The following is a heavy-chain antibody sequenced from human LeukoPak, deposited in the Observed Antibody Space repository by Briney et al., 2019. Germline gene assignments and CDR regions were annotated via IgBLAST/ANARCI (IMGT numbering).Heavy chain of an antibody. V-gene: IGHV1-69*13. CDR3: ARESPTYYYGSGSYYTQYFDY. Sequence: SVKVSCKASGGTFSSYAISWVRQAPGQGLEWMGGIIPIFGTANYAQKFQGRVTITADESTSTAYMELSSLRSEDTAVYYCARESPTYYYGSGSYYTQYFDYWGQGTLVTVSS. J-gene: IGHJ4*02. CDR2: IIPIFGTA. CDR1: GGTFSSYA. D-gene: IGHD3-10*01.